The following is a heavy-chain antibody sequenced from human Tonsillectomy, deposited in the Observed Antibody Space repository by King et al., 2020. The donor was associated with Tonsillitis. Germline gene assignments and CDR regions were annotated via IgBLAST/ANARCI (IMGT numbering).Heavy chain of an antibody. Sequence: QLVQSGAEVKKPGSSVKVSCKASGGTFSSYAISWVRQAPGQGLEWMVGIIPIFGTANYAQKFQGRVTITADESTRTAYMELSSLRSEDTAVYYCASRGLWEGDCSGGSCYNSFDYWGQGTLVTVSS. CDR2: IIPIFGTA. CDR1: GGTFSSYA. D-gene: IGHD2-15*01. J-gene: IGHJ4*02. CDR3: ASRGLWEGDCSGGSCYNSFDY. V-gene: IGHV1-69*12.